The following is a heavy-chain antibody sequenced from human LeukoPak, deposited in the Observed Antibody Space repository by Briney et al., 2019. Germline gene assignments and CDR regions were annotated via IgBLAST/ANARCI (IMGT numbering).Heavy chain of an antibody. CDR1: GFTFSTYW. Sequence: SGGSLRLSCAASGFTFSTYWMHWVRQAPGKGLVWVSRLNSDGSFTDYAASVKGRFTISRDNAKNTLYLQMNSLRAEDTAVYYCARTKGGPGSTWAFDIWGQGTMVTVSS. J-gene: IGHJ3*02. V-gene: IGHV3-74*01. D-gene: IGHD6-13*01. CDR2: LNSDGSFT. CDR3: ARTKGGPGSTWAFDI.